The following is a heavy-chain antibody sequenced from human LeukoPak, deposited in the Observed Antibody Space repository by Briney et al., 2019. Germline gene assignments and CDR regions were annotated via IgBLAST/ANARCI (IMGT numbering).Heavy chain of an antibody. V-gene: IGHV1-18*01. CDR3: ARGNYGSGSYYREYFDY. J-gene: IGHJ4*02. CDR1: GGTFIIYG. D-gene: IGHD3-10*01. Sequence: ASVTVSCKASGGTFIIYGSSWVRQAPGQGREWMGWINAYNGKTNYVQKLQGSVTMTTDTSTRTDYMELRSLRSDDAAVYYCARGNYGSGSYYREYFDYGGQGTLVTVSA. CDR2: INAYNGKT.